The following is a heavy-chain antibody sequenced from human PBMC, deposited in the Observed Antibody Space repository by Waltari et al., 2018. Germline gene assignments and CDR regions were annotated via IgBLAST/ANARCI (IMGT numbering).Heavy chain of an antibody. CDR2: IYYSGST. J-gene: IGHJ4*02. Sequence: QLQLQESGPGLVKPSETLSLTCTVSGGSISSSSYYWGWIRQPPGKGLEWIGSIYYSGSTYYNPSLKSRVTISVDTSKNQFSLKLSSVTAEDTAVYYCAKESRGGPPYYFDYWGQGTLVTVSS. D-gene: IGHD2-15*01. CDR1: GGSISSSSYY. V-gene: IGHV4-39*07. CDR3: AKESRGGPPYYFDY.